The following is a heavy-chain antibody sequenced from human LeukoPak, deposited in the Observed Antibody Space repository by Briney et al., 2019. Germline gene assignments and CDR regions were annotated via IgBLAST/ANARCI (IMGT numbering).Heavy chain of an antibody. Sequence: ASVKVSCKASVNTFTGYYMHWVRQAPGQGLEWMGWINPNSGGTKYAQKFQGRVTMTRDTAISSAYMELSRLRSDDTAVYYCARRPQYCRGGACYDWGQGTLVTVSS. CDR1: VNTFTGYY. CDR3: ARRPQYCRGGACYD. CDR2: INPNSGGT. V-gene: IGHV1-2*02. J-gene: IGHJ4*02. D-gene: IGHD2-15*01.